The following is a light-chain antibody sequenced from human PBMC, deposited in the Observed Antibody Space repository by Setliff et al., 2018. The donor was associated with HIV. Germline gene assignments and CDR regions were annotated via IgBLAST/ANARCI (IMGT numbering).Light chain of an antibody. J-gene: IGLJ1*01. V-gene: IGLV2-14*03. CDR1: STDVGRYIF. CDR3: SSYTSSSTRV. Sequence: QSALTQPASVSGSPGQPITISCTGSSTDVGRYIFVSWYQQHPGKAPRLMIFDVSNRPSGVSNRFSGSKSGSTASLTISGLQPEDEADYYCSSYTSSSTRVFGTGTKVTVL. CDR2: DVS.